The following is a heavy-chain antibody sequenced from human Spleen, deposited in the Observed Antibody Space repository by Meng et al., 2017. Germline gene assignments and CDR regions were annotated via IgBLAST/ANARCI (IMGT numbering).Heavy chain of an antibody. CDR1: GYTFSTYT. Sequence: QVQLVQSGSELKKPGASVKVSCKASGYTFSTYTINWVRQAHGRGLEWMGWISTNTGTPTYAPSLTGRFVLSLDTSVNTTYLQISSLKPEDTAVFYCARARYCSGGSCYSDHWGQGTLVTVSS. CDR2: ISTNTGTP. J-gene: IGHJ4*02. V-gene: IGHV7-4-1*02. D-gene: IGHD2-15*01. CDR3: ARARYCSGGSCYSDH.